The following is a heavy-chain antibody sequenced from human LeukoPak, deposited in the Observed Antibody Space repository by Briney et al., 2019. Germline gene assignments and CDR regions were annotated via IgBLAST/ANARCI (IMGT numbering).Heavy chain of an antibody. Sequence: SETLSLTCTVSGGSISSSSYYWGWIRQPPGKGLEWIGSIYYSGSTYYNPSLKSRVTISVDTSKNQFSLKLSSVTAADTAVYYCAREPDDYDFWSKNWFDPWGQGTLVTVPS. J-gene: IGHJ5*02. CDR3: AREPDDYDFWSKNWFDP. CDR1: GGSISSSSYY. CDR2: IYYSGST. D-gene: IGHD3-3*01. V-gene: IGHV4-39*07.